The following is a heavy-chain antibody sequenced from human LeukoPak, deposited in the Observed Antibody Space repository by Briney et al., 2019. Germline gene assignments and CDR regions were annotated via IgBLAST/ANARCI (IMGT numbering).Heavy chain of an antibody. CDR1: GFTFRNYW. CDR3: ATPLDYYDSSGYHQGGD. D-gene: IGHD3-22*01. V-gene: IGHV3-7*03. CDR2: IKQDGSKK. J-gene: IGHJ4*02. Sequence: GGSLRLSCAASGFTFRNYWMSWVRQVPGKGLEWVANIKQDGSKKNYVDSVKGRFTISRDDAKNSLYLQMNSLRAEDTAVYYCATPLDYYDSSGYHQGGDWGQGTLVTVSS.